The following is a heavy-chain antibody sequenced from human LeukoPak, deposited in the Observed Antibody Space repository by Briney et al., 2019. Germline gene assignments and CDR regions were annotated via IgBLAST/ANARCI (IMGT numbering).Heavy chain of an antibody. Sequence: SETLSLTCAVYGGSFSGYYWSWIRQPPGKGLEWIGEINHSGSTNYNPSLKSRVTISVDTSKNQFSLKLSSVTAADTAVYYCARCPIAAVVYNWFDPWGQGTLVTVSS. J-gene: IGHJ5*02. CDR2: INHSGST. V-gene: IGHV4-34*01. D-gene: IGHD6-13*01. CDR3: ARCPIAAVVYNWFDP. CDR1: GGSFSGYY.